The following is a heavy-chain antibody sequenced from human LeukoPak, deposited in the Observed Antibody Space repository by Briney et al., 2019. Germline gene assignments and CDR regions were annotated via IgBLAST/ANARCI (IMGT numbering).Heavy chain of an antibody. V-gene: IGHV4-38-2*01. Sequence: PSETLSLTCAVSGYSISSGYYWGWIRQPPGKGLEWIGTIYYSGSTYYNPSLKSRVTMFVDTSKNQFSLKLNSVTAADTAVYYCARHTRGLDYWGQGALVTVSS. CDR1: GYSISSGYY. CDR3: ARHTRGLDY. D-gene: IGHD2-2*02. CDR2: IYYSGST. J-gene: IGHJ4*02.